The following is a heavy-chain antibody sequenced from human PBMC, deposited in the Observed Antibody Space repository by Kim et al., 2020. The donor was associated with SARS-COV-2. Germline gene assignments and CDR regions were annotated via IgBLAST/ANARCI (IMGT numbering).Heavy chain of an antibody. Sequence: SETLSLTCTVSGGSISSSSYYWGWIRQPPGKGLEWIGSIYYSGSTYYNPSLKSRVTISVDTSKNQFSLKLSSVTAADTAVYYCASGLSHEDEYCSGGSCYPRADSDAFDIWGQGTMVTVSS. CDR2: IYYSGST. D-gene: IGHD2-15*01. J-gene: IGHJ3*02. CDR3: ASGLSHEDEYCSGGSCYPRADSDAFDI. V-gene: IGHV4-39*01. CDR1: GGSISSSSYY.